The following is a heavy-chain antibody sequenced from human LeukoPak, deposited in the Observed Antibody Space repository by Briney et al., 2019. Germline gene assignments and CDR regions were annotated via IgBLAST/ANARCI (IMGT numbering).Heavy chain of an antibody. J-gene: IGHJ4*02. V-gene: IGHV1-18*01. Sequence: ASVKVSCKASGYTFTSYGISWVRQAPGQGLEWMGWISAYNGNTNYAQKLQGRVAMTTDTSTSTAYMELRSLRSDDTAVYYCARDWLYSGSYKGPYFDYWGQGTLVTVSS. CDR3: ARDWLYSGSYKGPYFDY. CDR1: GYTFTSYG. D-gene: IGHD1-26*01. CDR2: ISAYNGNT.